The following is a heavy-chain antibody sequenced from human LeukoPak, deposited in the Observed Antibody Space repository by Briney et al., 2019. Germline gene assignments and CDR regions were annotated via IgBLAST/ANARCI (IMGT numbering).Heavy chain of an antibody. J-gene: IGHJ4*02. CDR1: GFTFSSYA. V-gene: IGHV3-30-3*01. Sequence: GGSLRLSCAASGFTFSSYAMHWVRQAPGKGLEWVAVISYDGSNKYYADSVKGRFTISRDNSKNTLYLQMNSLRAEDTAVYYCASPTSPSFGAAAGLDYWGQGTLVTVSS. CDR2: ISYDGSNK. D-gene: IGHD6-13*01. CDR3: ASPTSPSFGAAAGLDY.